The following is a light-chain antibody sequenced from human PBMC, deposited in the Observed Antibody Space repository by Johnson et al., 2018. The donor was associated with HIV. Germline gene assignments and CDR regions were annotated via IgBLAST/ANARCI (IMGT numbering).Light chain of an antibody. V-gene: IGLV1-51*01. CDR2: DND. J-gene: IGLJ1*01. CDR3: GTWARSLSAPYV. CDR1: SSNIGNNY. Sequence: QSVLTQPPSVSAAPGQKVTISCSGSSSNIGNNYVSWYQHLPGTAPKLLIYDNDKRPSGIPDRFSGSKSGTSATLGITGLQTGDEADYYCGTWARSLSAPYVFGTGTKVTVL.